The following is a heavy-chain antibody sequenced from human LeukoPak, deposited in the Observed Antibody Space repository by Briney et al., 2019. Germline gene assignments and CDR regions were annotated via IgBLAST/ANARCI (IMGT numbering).Heavy chain of an antibody. CDR2: ISGSSGGT. J-gene: IGHJ4*02. D-gene: IGHD4-11*01. Sequence: GGSLRLSCAASGFTFSSYAMSWVRQAPGKGLEWVSAISGSSGGTYYADSVKGRFIISRDNFKNTVYLQMNSLRAEDTAVYYCAKEDDFGNHFDYWGQGTLVTVSS. CDR1: GFTFSSYA. CDR3: AKEDDFGNHFDY. V-gene: IGHV3-23*01.